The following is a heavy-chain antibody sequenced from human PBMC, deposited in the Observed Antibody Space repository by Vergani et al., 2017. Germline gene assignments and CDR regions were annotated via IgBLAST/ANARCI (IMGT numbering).Heavy chain of an antibody. D-gene: IGHD2-2*01. J-gene: IGHJ4*02. Sequence: EVQLLESGGGLVQPGGSLRLSCAASGFTFSSYAMSWVRQAPGKGLEWVSSISSSSSYIYYADSVKGRFTISRDNAKNSLYLQMNSLRAEDTAVYYCASVCSSTSCYGIWGQGTLVTVSS. CDR1: GFTFSSYA. CDR2: ISSSSSYI. V-gene: IGHV3-21*01. CDR3: ASVCSSTSCYGI.